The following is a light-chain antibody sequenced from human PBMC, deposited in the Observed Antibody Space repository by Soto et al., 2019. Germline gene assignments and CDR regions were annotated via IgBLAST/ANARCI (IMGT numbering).Light chain of an antibody. CDR3: QQYGSSPPLT. Sequence: DIVLTQSPGTLSLSPGERATLSFSASQSVSSNYLAWYQQKPGQAPRLLIYGASSRATGIPDRFSGSGSGTDFILTISRLEPEDFVVYYCQQYGSSPPLTFGGGTKVDI. CDR1: QSVSSNY. CDR2: GAS. V-gene: IGKV3-20*01. J-gene: IGKJ4*01.